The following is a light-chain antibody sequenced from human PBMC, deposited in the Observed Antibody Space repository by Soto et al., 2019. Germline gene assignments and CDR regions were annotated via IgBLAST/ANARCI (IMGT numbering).Light chain of an antibody. J-gene: IGKJ4*01. Sequence: EIGVTQSPATLSSFPGDRVTLSCRASQYINTRLAWYQHRPGQAPRLLIYQTSIRAAGIPARFSGSGSGTEFTLTINRLEPEDLAVYYCQQYALSPATFGGGTKVDI. CDR3: QQYALSPAT. CDR2: QTS. V-gene: IGKV3-20*01. CDR1: QYINTR.